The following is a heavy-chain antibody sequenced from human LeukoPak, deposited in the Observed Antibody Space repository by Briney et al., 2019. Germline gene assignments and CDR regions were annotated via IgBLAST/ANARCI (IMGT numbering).Heavy chain of an antibody. D-gene: IGHD2-15*01. V-gene: IGHV3-23*01. J-gene: IGHJ5*02. Sequence: GGSLRLSCAASGFTFSSYAMSWVRQAPGKGLEWVSAISGSGGSTYYADSVKGRFTISRDNSKNTLYLQMNSLRAEDTAVYYCAKKAGYCSGGGCYLGTNWFDPWGQGTLVTVSS. CDR1: GFTFSSYA. CDR2: ISGSGGST. CDR3: AKKAGYCSGGGCYLGTNWFDP.